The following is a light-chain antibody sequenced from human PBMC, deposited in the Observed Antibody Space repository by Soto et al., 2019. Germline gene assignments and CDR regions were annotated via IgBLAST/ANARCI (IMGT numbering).Light chain of an antibody. J-gene: IGKJ1*01. CDR2: KAS. CDR3: QHYKSYSEA. Sequence: DIQMTQSPSTLSGSVGDRVTITCRASQTISSWLAWYQQKPGKAPKLLIYKASTLKSGVPSRFSCSGSGTEFTLTISSLQPDDSATYYCQHYKSYSEAFGQGTKVEFK. V-gene: IGKV1-5*03. CDR1: QTISSW.